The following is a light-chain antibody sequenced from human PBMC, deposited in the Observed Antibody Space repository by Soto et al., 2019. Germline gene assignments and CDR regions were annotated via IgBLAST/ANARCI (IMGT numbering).Light chain of an antibody. J-gene: IGKJ2*01. CDR1: QSVSSSY. Sequence: EIVLTQSPGTLSLSPGERATLSCRASQSVSSSYLAWYQQKPGQAPRLLIYGASSRATGIPDRFSGSGSGTDFTLTISRLEPEDFAVYYCQQYGSSRYTLGQGTKLESK. CDR3: QQYGSSRYT. CDR2: GAS. V-gene: IGKV3-20*01.